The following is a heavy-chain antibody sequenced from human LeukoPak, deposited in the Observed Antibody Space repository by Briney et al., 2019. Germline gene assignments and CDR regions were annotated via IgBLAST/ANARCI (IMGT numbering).Heavy chain of an antibody. CDR3: AGVSTGWFDP. Sequence: SETLPLTCAVSGYSISSGYYWGWIRQPPGKGLEWIGSIYHSGSTYYNPSLKSRVTISVDTSKNQFSLKLSSVTAADTAVYYCAGVSTGWFDPWGQGTLVTVSS. CDR1: GYSISSGYY. V-gene: IGHV4-38-2*01. D-gene: IGHD2-8*02. CDR2: IYHSGST. J-gene: IGHJ5*02.